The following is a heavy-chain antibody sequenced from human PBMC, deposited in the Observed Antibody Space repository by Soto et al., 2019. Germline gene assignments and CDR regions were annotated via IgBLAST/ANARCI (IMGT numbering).Heavy chain of an antibody. CDR3: AREGEYYYDSSGYDHAFDI. V-gene: IGHV1-18*01. CDR2: ISAYNGNT. J-gene: IGHJ3*02. D-gene: IGHD3-22*01. CDR1: GYTFTSYG. Sequence: QVQLVQSGAEVKKPGASVKVSCKASGYTFTSYGISWVRQAPGQGLEWMGWISAYNGNTNYAQKLQGRVTMTTDTATSTAYMELRSLRSDDTAVYYCAREGEYYYDSSGYDHAFDIWGQGTMVTVSS.